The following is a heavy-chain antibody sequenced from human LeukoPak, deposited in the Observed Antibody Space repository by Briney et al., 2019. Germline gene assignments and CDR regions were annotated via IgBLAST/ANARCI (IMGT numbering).Heavy chain of an antibody. CDR1: GSTFSSYA. CDR2: FSGTSST. Sequence: GGSLRLSCAASGSTFSSYAMGWVRQAPGKGLEWVSTFSGTSSTSYADAVKGRVTISRDNSKNTLYLQMNSLRAEDTAVYYCAKLKQWQPQRYFFEYWGQGALVTVAS. V-gene: IGHV3-23*01. CDR3: AKLKQWQPQRYFFEY. D-gene: IGHD6-19*01. J-gene: IGHJ4*02.